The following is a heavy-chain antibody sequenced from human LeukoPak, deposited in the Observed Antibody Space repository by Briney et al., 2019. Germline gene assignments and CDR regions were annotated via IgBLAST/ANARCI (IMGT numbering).Heavy chain of an antibody. V-gene: IGHV3-33*01. CDR2: MWYDGSKE. CDR1: GFTLSSHG. CDR3: ARDLSFGSLDF. J-gene: IGHJ4*02. D-gene: IGHD1-26*01. Sequence: GGSLRLSCAASGFTLSSHGMPWVRRAPGKGLEWVAGMWYDGSKEDYADSVKGRFTISRDMSKNTLNLQMNSLRVEDTAMFYCARDLSFGSLDFRGQGTLVTVSS.